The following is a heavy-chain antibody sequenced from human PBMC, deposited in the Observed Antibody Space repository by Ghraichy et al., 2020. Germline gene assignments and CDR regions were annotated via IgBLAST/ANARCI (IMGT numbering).Heavy chain of an antibody. V-gene: IGHV3-9*01. CDR1: GFTFDDYA. CDR3: AKDTEYDSSGYYFDY. CDR2: ISWNSGSI. J-gene: IGHJ4*02. D-gene: IGHD3-22*01. Sequence: SLNISCAASGFTFDDYAMHWVRQVSGKGLEWVSGISWNSGSIAYADSVKGRFIISRDNAKNSLYLQMNSLRAEDTALYYCAKDTEYDSSGYYFDYWGQGTLVTVSS.